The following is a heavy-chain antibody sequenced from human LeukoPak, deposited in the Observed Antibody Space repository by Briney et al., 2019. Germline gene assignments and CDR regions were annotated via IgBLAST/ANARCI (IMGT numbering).Heavy chain of an antibody. V-gene: IGHV4-39*07. CDR2: IYHSGST. CDR3: ARGGNSGYDRSNKPFDY. J-gene: IGHJ4*02. D-gene: IGHD5-12*01. CDR1: GGSISISTYF. Sequence: SETLSLTCSVSGGSISISTYFWGWIRQPPEKGLEWIGEIYHSGSTYYNPSLKSRVTISVDTSKNQFSLKLSSVTAADTAVYYCARGGNSGYDRSNKPFDYWGQGTLVTVSS.